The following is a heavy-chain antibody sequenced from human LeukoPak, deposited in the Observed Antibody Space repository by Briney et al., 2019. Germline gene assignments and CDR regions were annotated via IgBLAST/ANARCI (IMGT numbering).Heavy chain of an antibody. V-gene: IGHV1-18*01. CDR1: GYTFTSYG. CDR3: ARDRPEDDFYCSGGSCYSGHWFDP. CDR2: ISAYNGNT. Sequence: GASVKVSCKASGYTFTSYGISWVRQAPGQGLEWMGWISAYNGNTNYAQKLQGRVTMTTDTSTSTAYMELRSLRSDDTAVYYCARDRPEDDFYCSGGSCYSGHWFDPWGQGTLVTVSS. J-gene: IGHJ5*02. D-gene: IGHD2-15*01.